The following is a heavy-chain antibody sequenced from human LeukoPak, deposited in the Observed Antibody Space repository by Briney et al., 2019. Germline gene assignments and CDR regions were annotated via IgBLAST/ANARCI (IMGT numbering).Heavy chain of an antibody. V-gene: IGHV3-23*01. CDR3: AKDPVVFHGGSGWHHFDY. CDR1: GFTFSSSA. D-gene: IGHD6-19*01. J-gene: IGHJ4*02. Sequence: GGSLRLSCAASGFTFSSSAISWVRQAPGKGPEWVSAISPSSDTTYYTDSVKGRFTISRDNSKNTLYLQMNSLRAGDTAVYYCAKDPVVFHGGSGWHHFDYWGLGTLVTVSS. CDR2: ISPSSDTT.